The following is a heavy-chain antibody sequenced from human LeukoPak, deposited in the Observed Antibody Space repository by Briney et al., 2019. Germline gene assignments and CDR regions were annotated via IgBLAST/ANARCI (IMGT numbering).Heavy chain of an antibody. CDR1: GFTFSSYS. V-gene: IGHV3-21*01. CDR3: ARDSRPNYYYMDV. J-gene: IGHJ6*03. D-gene: IGHD6-6*01. CDR2: ISSSSSHI. Sequence: GGSLRLSCAASGFTFSSYSMNWVRQAPGKGLEWVSSISSSSSHIYYADSVKGRFTISRDKAKNSLYMQMNSLRAEDTAVYYCARDSRPNYYYMDVWGKGTTVTVSS.